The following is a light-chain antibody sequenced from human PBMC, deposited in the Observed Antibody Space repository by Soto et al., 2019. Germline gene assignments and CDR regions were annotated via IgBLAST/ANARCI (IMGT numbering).Light chain of an antibody. CDR3: QQSSSTPQT. J-gene: IGKJ4*01. CDR1: QSVFYSSNNKNY. Sequence: IVMTQSPDSLAVSLGARATINCKSSQSVFYSSNNKNYLAWYQQLPGQPPKLLIYWASTRESGVPDRFSGSGSGTDFTLAISSLQPEDFATYYCQQSSSTPQTFGGGTKVDI. CDR2: WAS. V-gene: IGKV4-1*01.